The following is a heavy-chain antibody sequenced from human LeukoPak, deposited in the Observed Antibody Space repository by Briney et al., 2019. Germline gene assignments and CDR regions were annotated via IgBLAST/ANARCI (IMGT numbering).Heavy chain of an antibody. D-gene: IGHD7-27*01. J-gene: IGHJ4*02. CDR2: INPNSGGT. CDR3: AREDLNWGLGFDS. CDR1: GYTFTDYF. Sequence: GASVKVSCKASGYTFTDYFMHWVRQAPGQGLEWMGWINPNSGGTNYAQKFQGRVTMTRDTSISTAYMELTRLTSDDPAVYYCAREDLNWGLGFDSWGQGTLVTVSS. V-gene: IGHV1-2*02.